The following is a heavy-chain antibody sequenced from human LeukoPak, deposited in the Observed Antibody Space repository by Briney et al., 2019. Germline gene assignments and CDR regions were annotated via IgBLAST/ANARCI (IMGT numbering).Heavy chain of an antibody. V-gene: IGHV3-23*01. D-gene: IGHD3-3*01. CDR3: AKLQSAVVFLDWFDP. Sequence: GGSLRLSCAASGFTFSSYAMSWVRQAPGKVLEWVSAISGSGGSTYYADSVKGRFTISRDNSKNTLYLQMNSLRAEDTAVYYCAKLQSAVVFLDWFDPWGQGTLVTVSS. J-gene: IGHJ5*02. CDR1: GFTFSSYA. CDR2: ISGSGGST.